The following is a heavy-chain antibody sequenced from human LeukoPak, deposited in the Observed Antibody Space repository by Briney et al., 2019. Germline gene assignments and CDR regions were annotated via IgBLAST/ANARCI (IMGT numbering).Heavy chain of an antibody. CDR3: AKRYCTTTSCSLFDY. CDR1: GFSFSSYG. J-gene: IGHJ4*02. Sequence: PGGSLRLSCAASGFSFSSYGMHWVRQAPGKGLEWVSAISGSGGTTYYADSVKGRFTITRDNSKNTLYLQMNSLRAEDTAMYYCAKRYCTTTSCSLFDYWGQGTLVTVSS. V-gene: IGHV3-23*01. D-gene: IGHD2-2*01. CDR2: ISGSGGTT.